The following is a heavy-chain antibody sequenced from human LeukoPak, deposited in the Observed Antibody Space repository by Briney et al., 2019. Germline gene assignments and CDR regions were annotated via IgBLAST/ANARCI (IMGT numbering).Heavy chain of an antibody. V-gene: IGHV4-39*07. CDR3: ARETYGDYDWRWFDP. CDR1: GGSISSSSYY. J-gene: IGHJ5*02. CDR2: IYYSGST. Sequence: NPSETLSLTCTVSGGSISSSSYYWGWIRQPPGKGLEWIGSIYYSGSTYYNPSLKSRVTISVDTSKNQFSLKLSSVTAADTAVYYCARETYGDYDWRWFDPWGQGTLVTVSS. D-gene: IGHD4-17*01.